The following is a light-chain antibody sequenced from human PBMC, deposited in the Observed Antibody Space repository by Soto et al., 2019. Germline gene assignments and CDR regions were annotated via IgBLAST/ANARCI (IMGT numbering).Light chain of an antibody. CDR2: GAS. CDR3: QQRKNWPPIT. V-gene: IGKV3D-20*02. J-gene: IGKJ5*01. CDR1: ESISRDY. Sequence: EIVLTQSPGTLSLSPGQRATLSCRASESISRDYLAWYQQRLGQAPRLLIYGASSGATGIPDRFSGSGSGTVFTLTIGSLEPEDSAVYYCQQRKNWPPITFGQGTRREIK.